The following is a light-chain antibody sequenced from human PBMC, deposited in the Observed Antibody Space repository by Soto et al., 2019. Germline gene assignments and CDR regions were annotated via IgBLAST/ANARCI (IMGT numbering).Light chain of an antibody. CDR1: SSDVGGYNY. V-gene: IGLV2-14*01. CDR2: EVS. Sequence: QSALTQPASVSGSPGQSITISCTGTSSDVGGYNYVSWYQHHPGKAPKLMIYEVSNRPSRVSNRFSGSKSGSTASLTISGLQAEDEADYYCSSYTSSSTPWVFGGGTKLTVL. J-gene: IGLJ3*02. CDR3: SSYTSSSTPWV.